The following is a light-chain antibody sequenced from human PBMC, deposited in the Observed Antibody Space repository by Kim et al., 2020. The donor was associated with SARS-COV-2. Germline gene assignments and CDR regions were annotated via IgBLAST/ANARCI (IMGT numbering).Light chain of an antibody. Sequence: LSPGERATLSCRDSQSVSSYLAWYQQKPGQAPRLLIYDASNRATGIPARFSGSGSGTDFTLTISSLEPEDFAVYYCQQRSNWPRTFGQGTKVDIK. CDR1: QSVSSY. J-gene: IGKJ1*01. V-gene: IGKV3-11*01. CDR2: DAS. CDR3: QQRSNWPRT.